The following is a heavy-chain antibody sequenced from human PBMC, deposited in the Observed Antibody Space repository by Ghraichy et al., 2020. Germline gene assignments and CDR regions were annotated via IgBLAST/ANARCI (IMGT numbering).Heavy chain of an antibody. CDR3: ARWGLDFWSGYVNDY. CDR2: ISAYNGNT. V-gene: IGHV1-18*01. Sequence: ASVKVSCKASGYTFTSYGISWVRQAPGQGLEWMGWISAYNGNTNYAQKLQGRVTMTTDTSTSTAYMELRSLRSDDTAVYYCARWGLDFWSGYVNDYWGQGTLVTVSP. J-gene: IGHJ4*02. D-gene: IGHD3-3*01. CDR1: GYTFTSYG.